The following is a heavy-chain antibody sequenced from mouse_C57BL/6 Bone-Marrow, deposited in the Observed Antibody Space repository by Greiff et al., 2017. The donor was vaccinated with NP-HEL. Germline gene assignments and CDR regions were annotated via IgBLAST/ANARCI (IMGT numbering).Heavy chain of an antibody. CDR3: AKNPSITTVVDYAMDY. CDR2: IWRGGST. Sequence: VQLQQSGPGLVQPSQSLSITCTVSGFSLTSYGVHWVRQSPGKGLEWLGVIWRGGSTDYNAAFMSRLSITKDNSKSQVFFKMNSLQADDTAIYYCAKNPSITTVVDYAMDYWGQGTSVTVSS. D-gene: IGHD1-1*01. V-gene: IGHV2-5*01. J-gene: IGHJ4*01. CDR1: GFSLTSYG.